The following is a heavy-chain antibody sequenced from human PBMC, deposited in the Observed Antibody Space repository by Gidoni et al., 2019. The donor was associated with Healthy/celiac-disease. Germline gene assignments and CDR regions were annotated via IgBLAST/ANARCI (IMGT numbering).Heavy chain of an antibody. Sequence: QVQLVQSGAEVKKPGASVKVSCKASGYTFTSYAMHWVRQAPGQRLEWMGWINAGNGNTKYSQKFQGRVTITRDTSASTAYMELSSLRSEDTAVYYCARGGYDILTGFNGNYYYYYMDVWGKGTTVTVSS. V-gene: IGHV1-3*01. CDR3: ARGGYDILTGFNGNYYYYYMDV. CDR2: INAGNGNT. CDR1: GYTFTSYA. D-gene: IGHD3-9*01. J-gene: IGHJ6*03.